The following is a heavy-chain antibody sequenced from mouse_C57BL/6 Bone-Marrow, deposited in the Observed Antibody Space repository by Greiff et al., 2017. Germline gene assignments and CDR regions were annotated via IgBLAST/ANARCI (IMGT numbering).Heavy chain of an antibody. CDR2: IYPGSGST. Sequence: QVQLQQPGAELVKPGASVKMSCKASGYTFTSYWITWVKQRPGQGLEWIGDIYPGSGSTNYNEKFKSKATLTVDTSSSPAYMQLRSLTSEDSAVYYCARPYYSNYWYFDVWGTGTTVTVSS. CDR3: ARPYYSNYWYFDV. CDR1: GYTFTSYW. D-gene: IGHD2-5*01. V-gene: IGHV1-55*01. J-gene: IGHJ1*03.